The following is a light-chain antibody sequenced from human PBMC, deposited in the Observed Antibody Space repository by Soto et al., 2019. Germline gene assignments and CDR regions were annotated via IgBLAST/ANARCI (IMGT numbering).Light chain of an antibody. Sequence: DTQKTQLPPTLALSERETLTTSCRASQSISNWLAWYQQKPGTAPKLLIYHASTLESGVPSRFSGSGSGTEFTLTISSLQPDDFATYYCQQYNSYSFGQGTKVDIK. CDR2: HAS. CDR3: QQYNSYS. V-gene: IGKV1-5*01. J-gene: IGKJ1*01. CDR1: QSISNW.